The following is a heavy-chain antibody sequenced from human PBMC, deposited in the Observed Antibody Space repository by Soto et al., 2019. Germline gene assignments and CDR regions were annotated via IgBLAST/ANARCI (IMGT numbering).Heavy chain of an antibody. CDR2: IYWDDDK. D-gene: IGHD2-8*01. CDR1: GFSLTTRGMA. CDR3: AHGDGVLVRDWFDP. J-gene: IGHJ5*02. Sequence: QITLKESGPTLVNPTQTLTLTCTFSGFSLTTRGMAVGWIRQPPGKALEWLAIIYWDDDKRHNPSLKSRLTITKDTSKNEVVLTLTNVDPVDTATYYCAHGDGVLVRDWFDPWGQGTLVNVSS. V-gene: IGHV2-5*02.